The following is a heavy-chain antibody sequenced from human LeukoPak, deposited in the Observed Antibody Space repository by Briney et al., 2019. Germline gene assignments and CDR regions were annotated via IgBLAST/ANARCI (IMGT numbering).Heavy chain of an antibody. J-gene: IGHJ4*02. CDR2: ISYDGSHK. V-gene: IGHV3-30*03. D-gene: IGHD3-10*01. CDR1: GFTFSSYG. Sequence: PGRSLRLSCAASGFTFSSYGMHWVRQAPGKGLEWVAVISYDGSHKYYADSVKGRFTISRDNSKNTLYLQMNSLRAEDTAVYYCARDRYYGSGSYKTGDQHFDYWGQGTLVTVSS. CDR3: ARDRYYGSGSYKTGDQHFDY.